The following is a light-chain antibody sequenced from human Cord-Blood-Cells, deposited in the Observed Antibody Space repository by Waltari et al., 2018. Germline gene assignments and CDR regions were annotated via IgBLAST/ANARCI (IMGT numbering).Light chain of an antibody. V-gene: IGKV3-11*01. CDR2: DAS. CDR1: QSVSSY. Sequence: EIVLTQSPATLSLSPGERATLSCRASQSVSSYLTWYQQKPGQAPRLLTYDASNRATGIPARFSGSGSGTVFTHTISSLEPEDFAVYYCQQRSNWPPYTFGQGTKLEIK. J-gene: IGKJ2*01. CDR3: QQRSNWPPYT.